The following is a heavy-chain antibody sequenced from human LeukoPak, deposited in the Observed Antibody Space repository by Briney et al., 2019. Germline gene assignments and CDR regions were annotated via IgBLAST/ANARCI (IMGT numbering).Heavy chain of an antibody. D-gene: IGHD3-9*01. CDR3: ARGHYDILTGSYTPYYFDY. CDR2: IGTADDT. J-gene: IGHJ4*02. Sequence: GGSLRLSCAASGFTFSSYDMHWVRQATGKGLEWVSAIGTADDTYYPGSVKGRFTISRENAKKSLYLQMDSLRAGDTAVYYCARGHYDILTGSYTPYYFDYWGQGTLVTVSS. V-gene: IGHV3-13*01. CDR1: GFTFSSYD.